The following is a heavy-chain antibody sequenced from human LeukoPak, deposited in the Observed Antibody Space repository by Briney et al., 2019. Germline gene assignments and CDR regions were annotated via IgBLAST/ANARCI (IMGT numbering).Heavy chain of an antibody. D-gene: IGHD5-12*01. V-gene: IGHV3-21*01. CDR3: AREDIVATITPDY. CDR1: GFTFSSYS. CDR2: ISSSSSYI. Sequence: GGSLRLSCAASGFTFSSYSMNWVRQAPGKGLEWVSSISSSSSYIYYADSVKGRFTISRDNAKNSLYLQMNSLRAEDTAVYYCAREDIVATITPDYWGQGTLVTVSS. J-gene: IGHJ4*02.